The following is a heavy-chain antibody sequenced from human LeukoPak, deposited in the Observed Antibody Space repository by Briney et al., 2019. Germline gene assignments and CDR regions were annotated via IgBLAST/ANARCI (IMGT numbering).Heavy chain of an antibody. J-gene: IGHJ5*02. V-gene: IGHV1-46*01. CDR1: GYTFTSYY. Sequence: ASVKVSCKASGYTFTSYYMHWVRQAPGQGLEWMGIINPSGGSTSYAQKFQGGVTMTRDTSTSTVYMELSSLRSEDTAVYYCASGRVYCSGGSCYSGNWFDPWGQGTLVTVSS. CDR3: ASGRVYCSGGSCYSGNWFDP. CDR2: INPSGGST. D-gene: IGHD2-15*01.